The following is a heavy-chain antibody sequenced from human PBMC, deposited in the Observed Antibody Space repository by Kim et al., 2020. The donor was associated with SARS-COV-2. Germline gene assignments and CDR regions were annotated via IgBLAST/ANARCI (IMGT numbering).Heavy chain of an antibody. CDR3: ARELAARGFDI. V-gene: IGHV3-48*03. D-gene: IGHD6-13*01. J-gene: IGHJ3*02. CDR2: TI. Sequence: TIFDPDSVSGRFTASRDNAKNLLCLQMSGLRGEDTAIYYCARELAARGFDIWGQGTAVTVSS.